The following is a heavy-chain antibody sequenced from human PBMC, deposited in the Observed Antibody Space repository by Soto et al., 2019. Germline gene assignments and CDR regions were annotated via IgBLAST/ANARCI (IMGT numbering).Heavy chain of an antibody. D-gene: IGHD4-17*01. J-gene: IGHJ4*02. CDR3: ARDGDRLRPFDY. Sequence: EVQLVESGGGLVKPGGSLRLSCAASGFTFSSYSMNWVRQAPGKGLELVSSISSSSSYVYYADSVKGRFTISRDNAKNSLYLEMNSLRAEDTAVYCCARDGDRLRPFDYWGQGTLVTVSS. V-gene: IGHV3-21*01. CDR2: ISSSSSYV. CDR1: GFTFSSYS.